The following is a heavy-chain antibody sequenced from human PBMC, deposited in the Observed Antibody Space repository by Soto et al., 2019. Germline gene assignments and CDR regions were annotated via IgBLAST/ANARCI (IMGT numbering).Heavy chain of an antibody. CDR1: NDSIRSDNW. Sequence: QVHLQESGPGLVKPSETLSLTCSVSNDSIRSDNWWSWVRQPPGKGLEWIGEIFHSGSSNNNPSLKSRVTLSVNKTKNEFSLKLNSVTAADTDVYYCARRLFVRGTLGYYDYWGQGTLVTVSS. CDR2: IFHSGSS. CDR3: ARRLFVRGTLGYYDY. D-gene: IGHD3-10*02. J-gene: IGHJ4*02. V-gene: IGHV4-4*02.